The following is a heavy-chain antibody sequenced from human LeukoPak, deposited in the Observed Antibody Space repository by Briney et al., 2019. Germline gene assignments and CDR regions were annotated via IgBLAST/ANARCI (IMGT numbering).Heavy chain of an antibody. CDR3: ARYCIGGTCYPSYAMDV. V-gene: IGHV3-23*01. J-gene: IGHJ6*02. Sequence: GGSLRLSCAASGFTFSSYAMSWVRQAPGKELEWVSAISGSVDNTYYAESVKGRFTISRDLSQNALFLQMNSLRAEDTAVYYCARYCIGGTCYPSYAMDVWGQGTTVTV. D-gene: IGHD2-15*01. CDR2: ISGSVDNT. CDR1: GFTFSSYA.